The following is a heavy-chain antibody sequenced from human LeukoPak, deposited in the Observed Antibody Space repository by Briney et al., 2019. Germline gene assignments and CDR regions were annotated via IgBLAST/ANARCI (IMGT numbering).Heavy chain of an antibody. CDR3: ARRGVVQPGSKSHYFLQMDL. CDR2: VYYNGST. J-gene: IGHJ6*04. D-gene: IGHD2-2*01. V-gene: IGHV4-39*01. Sequence: SETLSLTCTVSGGSISTTSYFWGWVRQPPGKGLEWIGSVYYNGSTYYIPSLKSRATISLDTSKNQFSLRVTSVTAADTALYFCARRGVVQPGSKSHYFLQMDLWGKGPAHRVSS. CDR1: GGSISTTSYF.